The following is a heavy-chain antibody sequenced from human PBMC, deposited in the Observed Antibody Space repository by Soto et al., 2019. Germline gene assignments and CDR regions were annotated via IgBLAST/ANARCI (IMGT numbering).Heavy chain of an antibody. V-gene: IGHV1-46*01. J-gene: IGHJ6*02. Sequence: ASVKVSCKASGYTFTSHTMHWVRQAPGQRLEWMGIINPSGGSTSYAQKFQGRVTMTRDTSTSTVYMELSSLRSEDTAVYYCAREVDTAMDPYYYYGMDVWGQGTTVTVSS. CDR1: GYTFTSHT. D-gene: IGHD5-18*01. CDR2: INPSGGST. CDR3: AREVDTAMDPYYYYGMDV.